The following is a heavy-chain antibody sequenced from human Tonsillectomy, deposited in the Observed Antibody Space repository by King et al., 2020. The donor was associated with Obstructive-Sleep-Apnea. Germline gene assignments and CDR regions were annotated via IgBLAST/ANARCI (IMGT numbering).Heavy chain of an antibody. V-gene: IGHV4-4*02. Sequence: QLQESGPGLVKPSGTLSLTCAVSVGSISRNNWWSWVRQTPGKGLEWIGEIHHSGSTNNNPSVKSRVTMSVDKSKNQFSLKLSSVTAADTAVYYCARGSGKGNWFDPWGQGTLVIVSS. D-gene: IGHD3-10*01. J-gene: IGHJ5*02. CDR1: VGSISRNNW. CDR2: IHHSGST. CDR3: ARGSGKGNWFDP.